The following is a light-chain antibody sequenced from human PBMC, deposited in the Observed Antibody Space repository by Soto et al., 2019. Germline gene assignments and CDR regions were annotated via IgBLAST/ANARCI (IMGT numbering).Light chain of an antibody. J-gene: IGKJ4*01. CDR1: QDISNY. CDR2: DAS. CDR3: QQYDNLPGLT. Sequence: DIQMTQSPSSVSASVGDIVTITFQASQDISNYLNWYQQKPGKAPKLLIYDASNLETGVPSRFSGSGSGTDFTFTISSLQPEDIATYYCQQYDNLPGLTFGGGTKVDIK. V-gene: IGKV1-33*01.